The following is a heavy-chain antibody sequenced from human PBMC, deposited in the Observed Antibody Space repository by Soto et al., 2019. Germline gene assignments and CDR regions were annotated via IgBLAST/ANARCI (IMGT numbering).Heavy chain of an antibody. V-gene: IGHV3-21*01. Sequence: EVHLVESGGGLVKPGGSLRLSCTASGFTFSSYNMNWVRQAPGKGLEWVSYISTWSSYSFYADSVKGRFTISRDNSENSLNLQLDSLRDEDTDVYYCARASHDYGALDYWGQGALVTVSS. CDR2: ISTWSSYS. D-gene: IGHD4-17*01. CDR3: ARASHDYGALDY. CDR1: GFTFSSYN. J-gene: IGHJ4*02.